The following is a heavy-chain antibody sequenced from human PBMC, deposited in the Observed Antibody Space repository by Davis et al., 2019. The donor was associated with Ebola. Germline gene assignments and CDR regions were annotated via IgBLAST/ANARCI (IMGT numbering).Heavy chain of an antibody. D-gene: IGHD6-6*01. J-gene: IGHJ4*02. Sequence: SLKISCAASGFTFDDYDMHWVRQAPAKGLGWVSGINWNGIGIGYADSVKGRFTISRDNAKNSLYLQMNSLRAEDMAVYYCERGHFYSRSAGVDYWGQGILVTVSS. CDR2: INWNGIGI. V-gene: IGHV3-9*03. CDR3: ERGHFYSRSAGVDY. CDR1: GFTFDDYD.